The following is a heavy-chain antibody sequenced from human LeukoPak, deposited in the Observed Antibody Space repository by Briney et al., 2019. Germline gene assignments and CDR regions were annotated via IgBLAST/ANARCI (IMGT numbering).Heavy chain of an antibody. CDR2: ISGSGGST. V-gene: IGHV3-23*01. Sequence: SGGSLRLSCAASGFTFSSYAMSWVRQAPGKGLEWVSAISGSGGSTYYADSVKGRFTISRDNSKNTLYLQMNSLRAEDTAVYYCACPRILLWLGESNFDYWGQGTLVTVSS. J-gene: IGHJ4*02. D-gene: IGHD3-10*01. CDR3: ACPRILLWLGESNFDY. CDR1: GFTFSSYA.